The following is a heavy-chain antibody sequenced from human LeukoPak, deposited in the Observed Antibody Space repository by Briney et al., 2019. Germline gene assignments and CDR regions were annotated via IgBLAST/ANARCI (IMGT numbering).Heavy chain of an antibody. CDR3: ARQWIPAAIDY. V-gene: IGHV4-34*01. Sequence: PSETLSLTCAVYGGSFSGYYWSWIRQPPGKGLEWIGEINHSGSTNYNPSLKSRVTISVDTSKNQFSLKLSSVTAADTAVYYCARQWIPAAIDYWGQGTLVTVSS. D-gene: IGHD2-2*01. CDR1: GGSFSGYY. J-gene: IGHJ4*02. CDR2: INHSGST.